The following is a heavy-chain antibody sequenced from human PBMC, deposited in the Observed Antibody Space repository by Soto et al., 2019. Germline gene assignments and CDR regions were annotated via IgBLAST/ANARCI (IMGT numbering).Heavy chain of an antibody. CDR2: ISGSGAGT. V-gene: IGHV3-23*01. CDR1: GFSFSNYA. Sequence: EVQLLESGGTLVQVGGSLRLSCVASGFSFSNYAVTWVRQAPGKGLEWVSAISGSGAGTYYADSVKGRFTISRDNSKNSVLLQINSLRVEDTAVYHCAKRIKSGSNYGGNAMYVWGEGTTVIV. CDR3: AKRIKSGSNYGGNAMYV. J-gene: IGHJ6*02. D-gene: IGHD1-26*01.